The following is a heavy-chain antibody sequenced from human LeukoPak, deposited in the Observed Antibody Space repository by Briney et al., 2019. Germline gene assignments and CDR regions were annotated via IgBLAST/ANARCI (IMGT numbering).Heavy chain of an antibody. Sequence: ASVKVSCKASGGSFSNYVITWVRQAPGQRLEWMGWINAGNGNTKYSQKFQGRVTITRDTSASTAYMELSSLRSEGTAVYYCVRDPDYGDYASTPHFDYWGQGTLVTVSS. J-gene: IGHJ4*02. CDR3: VRDPDYGDYASTPHFDY. D-gene: IGHD4-17*01. CDR2: INAGNGNT. V-gene: IGHV1-3*01. CDR1: GGSFSNYV.